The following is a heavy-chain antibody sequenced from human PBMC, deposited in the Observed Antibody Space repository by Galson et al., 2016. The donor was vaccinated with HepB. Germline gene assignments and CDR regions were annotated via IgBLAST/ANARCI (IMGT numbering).Heavy chain of an antibody. CDR1: GLTFSSYV. Sequence: SLRLSCAASGLTFSSYVMNWVRQAPGKGLEWVSSISNSGGSTYNAGSVKGRFTISRDNSKNIVHLQMNSLRAEDSAVYYCVATRRMRGMGVWGQGTTVTVSS. J-gene: IGHJ6*02. CDR3: VATRRMRGMGV. CDR2: ISNSGGST. V-gene: IGHV3-23*01. D-gene: IGHD3-10*01.